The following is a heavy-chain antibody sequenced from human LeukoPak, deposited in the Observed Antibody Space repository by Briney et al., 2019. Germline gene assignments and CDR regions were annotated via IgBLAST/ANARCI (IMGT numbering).Heavy chain of an antibody. D-gene: IGHD6-13*01. V-gene: IGHV3-23*01. CDR3: AKGVAAAGANFDY. CDR2: ISGSGGST. J-gene: IGHJ4*02. Sequence: GSLRLSCAASGFTFSSYAMSLVRQAPGKGLEWVSAISGSGGSTYYADSVKGRFTISRDNYKNTLYLQMNSLRAEDTAVYYCAKGVAAAGANFDYWGQGTLVTVSS. CDR1: GFTFSSYA.